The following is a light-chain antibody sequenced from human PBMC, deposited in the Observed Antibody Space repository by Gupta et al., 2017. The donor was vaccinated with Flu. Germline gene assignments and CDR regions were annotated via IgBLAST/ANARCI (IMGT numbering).Light chain of an antibody. CDR3: QSYDSSLRV. CDR2: ANN. CDR1: SSNIGAGYD. V-gene: IGLV1-40*01. J-gene: IGLJ3*02. Sequence: QSVLTQPPSVSGAPGQSVTIPCIGSSSNIGAGYDVLWHQQHPGTAPKVLIYANNKRPSGVPDRFSGSKSGTSASLAITGLQAEDEADYYCQSYDSSLRVFGGGTKVTVL.